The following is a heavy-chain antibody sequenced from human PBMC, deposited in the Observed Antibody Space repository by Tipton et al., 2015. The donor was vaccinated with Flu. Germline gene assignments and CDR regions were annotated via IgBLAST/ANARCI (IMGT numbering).Heavy chain of an antibody. D-gene: IGHD6-19*01. J-gene: IGHJ4*02. V-gene: IGHV3-23*01. CDR2: FSVTGGR. Sequence: SLRLSCAVSGFTFRRYGMSWVRQAPGKGQEWVAGFSVTGGRYFADSVRGRFTIARDDFKNIVSLQMNSLRAEDTAIYYCAKVIPEHVAGLDYWGQGTLVTVSS. CDR1: GFTFRRYG. CDR3: AKVIPEHVAGLDY.